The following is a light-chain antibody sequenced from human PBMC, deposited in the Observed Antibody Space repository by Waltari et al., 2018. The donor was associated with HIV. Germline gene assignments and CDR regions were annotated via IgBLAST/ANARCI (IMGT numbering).Light chain of an antibody. CDR1: ETLLQSDGKTY. CDR3: MQSAQFPLT. CDR2: EVS. J-gene: IGKJ4*01. V-gene: IGKV2D-29*01. Sequence: EIVITQTPPSLSVAPGQAASISCKSSETLLQSDGKTYFYLYVQKTGQPPQLLLYEVSNRFAGVPDRVSGSGSGTDFTLIMSRVEAEDVGVYYCMQSAQFPLTFGGGTKVEIK.